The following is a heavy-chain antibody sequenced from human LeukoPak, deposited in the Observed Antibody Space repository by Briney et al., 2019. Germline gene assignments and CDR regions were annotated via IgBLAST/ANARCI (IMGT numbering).Heavy chain of an antibody. CDR1: GFTFDDYA. D-gene: IGHD5-18*01. Sequence: RPGRSLRLSCAASGFTFDDYAMRWVRHAPGKGLEWVSGISWNSGSIGYADSVKGRFTISRDNAKNSLYLQMNSLRAEDTALYYCEKGIANTAMVFDYGGRGTLVTVPS. J-gene: IGHJ4*02. CDR2: ISWNSGSI. V-gene: IGHV3-9*01. CDR3: EKGIANTAMVFDY.